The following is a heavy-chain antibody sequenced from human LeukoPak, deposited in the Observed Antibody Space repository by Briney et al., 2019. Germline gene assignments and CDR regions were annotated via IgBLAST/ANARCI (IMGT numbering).Heavy chain of an antibody. J-gene: IGHJ4*02. CDR1: GGTFSSYA. CDR2: IIPIFGTA. V-gene: IGHV1-69*05. D-gene: IGHD1-26*01. Sequence: GSSVKVSCKASGGTFSSYAISWVRQAPGQGLEWMGRIIPIFGTANYAQKFQGRVTITTDESTRTAYMELSSLRSEDTAVYYCARDTDNVIVGAYKLDYWGQGTLVTVSS. CDR3: ARDTDNVIVGAYKLDY.